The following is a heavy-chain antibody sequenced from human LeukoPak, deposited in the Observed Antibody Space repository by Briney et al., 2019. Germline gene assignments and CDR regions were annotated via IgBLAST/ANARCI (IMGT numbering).Heavy chain of an antibody. Sequence: GGSLRLSCAASGFTFRTYWMHWVRQVPGKGLMWVSRINDDGSGIIYADSVRGRFASSRDNAKSTLYLQMNSLRAEDTAVYYCARRGHYYDSNGYDMGDDAFDMWGQGTMVTVSS. CDR3: ARRGHYYDSNGYDMGDDAFDM. CDR2: INDDGSGI. J-gene: IGHJ3*02. D-gene: IGHD3-22*01. V-gene: IGHV3-74*01. CDR1: GFTFRTYW.